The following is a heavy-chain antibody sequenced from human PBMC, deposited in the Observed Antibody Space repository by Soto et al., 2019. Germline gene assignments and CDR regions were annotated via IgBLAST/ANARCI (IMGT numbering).Heavy chain of an antibody. Sequence: ASVKVSCKPSGCTFSSYAISWVRQAPGQGLEWMGGIIPIFGTANYAQKFQGRVTITADESTSTAYMELSSLRSEDTAVYYCARRDYDGMDVWGQGTTVTVSS. V-gene: IGHV1-69*13. J-gene: IGHJ6*02. CDR2: IIPIFGTA. CDR1: GCTFSSYA. CDR3: ARRDYDGMDV.